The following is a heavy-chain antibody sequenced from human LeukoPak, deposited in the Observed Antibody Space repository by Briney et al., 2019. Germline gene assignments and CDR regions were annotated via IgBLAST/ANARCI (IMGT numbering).Heavy chain of an antibody. CDR2: ISGSGGST. V-gene: IGHV3-23*01. Sequence: PGGSLRLSCAASGFTFSSYAMSWVRQAPGKGLEWVSAISGSGGSTYYADSVKGRFTISRDNSKNTLYLQMNSLRAEDTAVYYCAKDHEKPAYCGGDCYNDWYFDLWGRGTLVTVSS. D-gene: IGHD2-21*01. J-gene: IGHJ2*01. CDR1: GFTFSSYA. CDR3: AKDHEKPAYCGGDCYNDWYFDL.